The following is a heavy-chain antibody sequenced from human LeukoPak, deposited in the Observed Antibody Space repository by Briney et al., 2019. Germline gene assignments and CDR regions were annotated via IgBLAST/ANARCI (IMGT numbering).Heavy chain of an antibody. CDR2: IKQDGSEK. D-gene: IGHD6-19*01. CDR3: ARYASGWLFGF. V-gene: IGHV3-7*01. CDR1: GFTFSSYW. J-gene: IGHJ4*02. Sequence: GGSLRLSCAASGFTFSSYWMSWVRQAPGKGLEWVANIKQDGSEKYYVDSVKGRFSISRDNAKKSLYLQMDSLRAEDTAVYYCARYASGWLFGFWGQGTLVTVSS.